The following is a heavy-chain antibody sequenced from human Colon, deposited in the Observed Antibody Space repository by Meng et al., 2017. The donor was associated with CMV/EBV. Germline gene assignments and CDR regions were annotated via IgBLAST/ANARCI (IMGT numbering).Heavy chain of an antibody. CDR2: IHLNGGT. D-gene: IGHD4-23*01. CDR1: GFAVSGDY. V-gene: IGHV3-66*01. CDR3: ARGGKEFWFFGL. J-gene: IGHJ2*01. Sequence: DSGGCMGAAVWALGLSCAASGFAVSGDYMTWVRQAPGRGLEWGSLIHLNGGTTYTGSVKGRFTISRDSSENAVYLQMNSLTGEDTAVYFCARGGKEFWFFGLWGRGTLVTVSS.